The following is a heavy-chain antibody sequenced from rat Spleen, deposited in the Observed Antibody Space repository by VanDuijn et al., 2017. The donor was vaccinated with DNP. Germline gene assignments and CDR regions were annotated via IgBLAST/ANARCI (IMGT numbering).Heavy chain of an antibody. J-gene: IGHJ2*01. D-gene: IGHD1-11*01. Sequence: VQLVESGGGPVQPGRSLKLSCVASGFTFNNYWMTWIRQAPGKGLEWVASISYDGGGTYYRDSVKGRFTISRDNAKSTLYLQMDSLRSEDTATYYYAKGPNYGGWSDYFDYWGQGVMVTVSS. CDR3: AKGPNYGGWSDYFDY. CDR2: ISYDGGGT. V-gene: IGHV5-31*01. CDR1: GFTFNNYW.